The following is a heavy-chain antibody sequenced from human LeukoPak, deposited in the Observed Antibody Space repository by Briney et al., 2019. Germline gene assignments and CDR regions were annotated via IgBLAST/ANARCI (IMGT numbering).Heavy chain of an antibody. CDR1: GGTFSSYA. D-gene: IGHD3-22*01. CDR3: AREGYYDSGGAWYFDL. CDR2: IIPILGIA. J-gene: IGHJ2*01. Sequence: EASVKVSCKASGGTFSSYAISWVRQAPGQGLEWMGRIIPILGIANYAQKFQGRVTITADKSTSTAYMELSSLRSEDTAVYYCAREGYYDSGGAWYFDLWGRGTLVTVSS. V-gene: IGHV1-69*04.